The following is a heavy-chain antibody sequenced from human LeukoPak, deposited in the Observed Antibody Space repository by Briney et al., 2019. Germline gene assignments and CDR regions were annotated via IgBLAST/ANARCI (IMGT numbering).Heavy chain of an antibody. Sequence: GGSLRLSCAASGFTFSSYGMHWVRQAPGKGLEWVAVISYDGSNKYYADSVKGRFTISRDNSKNTLYLQMNSLRAEDTAVYYCARDPKPYDSSGYYRYWGQGTLVTVSS. CDR3: ARDPKPYDSSGYYRY. V-gene: IGHV3-30*03. CDR2: ISYDGSNK. D-gene: IGHD3-22*01. J-gene: IGHJ4*02. CDR1: GFTFSSYG.